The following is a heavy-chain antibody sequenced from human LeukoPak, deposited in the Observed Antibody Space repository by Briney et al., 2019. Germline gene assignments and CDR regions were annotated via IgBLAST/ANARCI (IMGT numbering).Heavy chain of an antibody. CDR3: ARGTGYCSSTSCYTRPPFDP. J-gene: IGHJ5*02. CDR2: INPSGGST. CDR1: GYTFTSYY. D-gene: IGHD2-2*02. V-gene: IGHV1-46*01. Sequence: ASVKVSCKASGYTFTSYYMHWVRQAPGQGLEWMGIINPSGGSTSYAQKFQGGVTMTRDTSTSTVYMELSSLRSEDTAVYYCARGTGYCSSTSCYTRPPFDPWGQGTLVTVSS.